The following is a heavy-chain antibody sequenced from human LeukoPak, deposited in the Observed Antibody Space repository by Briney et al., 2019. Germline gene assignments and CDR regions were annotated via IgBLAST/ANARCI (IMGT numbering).Heavy chain of an antibody. CDR3: AKDPGIYDFWRVFDY. J-gene: IGHJ4*02. V-gene: IGHV3-23*01. Sequence: GGSLRLSCAASGFTFSSYAMSWVRQAPGKGLEWVSAISGGGVSTYYADSVKGRFTISRDNSKNTLYLQMNSLRAEDTAVYYCAKDPGIYDFWRVFDYWGQGTLVTVSS. D-gene: IGHD3-3*01. CDR2: ISGGGVST. CDR1: GFTFSSYA.